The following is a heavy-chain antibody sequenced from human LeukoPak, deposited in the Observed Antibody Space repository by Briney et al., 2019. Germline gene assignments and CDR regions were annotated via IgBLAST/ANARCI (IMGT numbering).Heavy chain of an antibody. CDR3: ARKYCSSTSCLIDY. Sequence: PGGSLRLSCAASGFNVSRNYMSWVRQAPGKGLEWLSVIYSSGTTYYADSVKGRFTISRDNAKNSLYLQMNSLRAEDTAVYYCARKYCSSTSCLIDYWGQGTLVTVSS. CDR2: IYSSGTT. J-gene: IGHJ4*02. CDR1: GFNVSRNY. V-gene: IGHV3-53*01. D-gene: IGHD2-2*01.